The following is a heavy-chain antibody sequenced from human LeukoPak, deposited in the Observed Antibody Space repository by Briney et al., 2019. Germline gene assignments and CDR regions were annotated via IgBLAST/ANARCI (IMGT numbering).Heavy chain of an antibody. Sequence: PSETLSLTCTVSGYSISSGYYWGWIRQPPGKGLEWIGSIYHSGSTYYNPSLKSRVTISVDTSKNQFSLKLSSVTAADTAVYYCARDYGDYEALNYWGQGTLVTVSS. CDR2: IYHSGST. V-gene: IGHV4-38-2*02. CDR3: ARDYGDYEALNY. J-gene: IGHJ4*02. D-gene: IGHD4-17*01. CDR1: GYSISSGYY.